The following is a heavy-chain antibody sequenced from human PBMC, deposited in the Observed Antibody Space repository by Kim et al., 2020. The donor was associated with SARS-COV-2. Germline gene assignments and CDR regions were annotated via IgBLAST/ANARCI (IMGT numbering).Heavy chain of an antibody. D-gene: IGHD6-19*01. CDR2: FDPEDGET. Sequence: ASVKVSCKVSGYTLTELSMHWVRQAPGKGLEWMGGFDPEDGETIYAQKFQGRVTMTEDTSTDTAYMELSSLRSEDTAVYYCATLETSSGWLNHHRDYWGQGTLVTVSS. CDR1: GYTLTELS. CDR3: ATLETSSGWLNHHRDY. V-gene: IGHV1-24*01. J-gene: IGHJ4*02.